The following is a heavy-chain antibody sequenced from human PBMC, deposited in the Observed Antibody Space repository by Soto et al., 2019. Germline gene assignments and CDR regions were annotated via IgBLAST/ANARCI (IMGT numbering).Heavy chain of an antibody. CDR1: CGSFSGYY. CDR3: ARHFSVDYFYY. J-gene: IGHJ4*02. V-gene: IGHV4-34*01. CDR2: INHSGNT. Sequence: SETLSLTCAVYCGSFSGYYWSWIRQPPGKGLEWIGEINHSGNTNYNPSLKSRVTISVDTSKNQFSLKLSSVTAADTAVYSCARHFSVDYFYYWGQGALVTVS.